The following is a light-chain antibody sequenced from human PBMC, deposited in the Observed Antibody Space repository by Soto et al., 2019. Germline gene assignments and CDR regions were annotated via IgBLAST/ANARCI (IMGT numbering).Light chain of an antibody. CDR1: QSVSSKS. J-gene: IGKJ4*01. V-gene: IGKV3-20*01. Sequence: EIVLTQSPGTLSLSPGERATLSCRATQSVSSKSLAWYQQKGGQAPRLLIYGASSRATGLPDRFSGSGSGTDFTLTISSLQSEDFAVYYCQQYNNWPLTFGGGTKVEIK. CDR2: GAS. CDR3: QQYNNWPLT.